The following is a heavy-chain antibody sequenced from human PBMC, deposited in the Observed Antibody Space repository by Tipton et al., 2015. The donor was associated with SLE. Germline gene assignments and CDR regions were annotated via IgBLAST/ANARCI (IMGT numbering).Heavy chain of an antibody. V-gene: IGHV4-4*02. CDR2: IYHSGST. Sequence: TLSLTCAVSGGSISSSNWWSWVRQPPGKGLEWIGEIYHSGSTNYNPSLKRRVTISVDTSKNQFSLKLSSVTAADTAVYYCASAAVAGHLDYWGQGTLVTVSS. J-gene: IGHJ4*02. CDR3: ASAAVAGHLDY. D-gene: IGHD6-19*01. CDR1: GGSISSSNW.